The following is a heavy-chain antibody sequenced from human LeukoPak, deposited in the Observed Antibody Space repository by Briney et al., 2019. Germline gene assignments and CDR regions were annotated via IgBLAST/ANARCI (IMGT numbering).Heavy chain of an antibody. D-gene: IGHD3-10*01. CDR3: ARGVVYGSGSYYSISIDY. CDR2: ISYDGTNK. CDR1: GVAFTIYP. Sequence: GGSLRLSCAATGVAFTIYPMHWVRQAPGKGLDSVAVISYDGTNKFYSDSVRGRFTISRDNSKSTLFLQMNSLRPEDTAVYYCARGVVYGSGSYYSISIDYWGQGTLVTVSS. V-gene: IGHV3-30*04. J-gene: IGHJ4*02.